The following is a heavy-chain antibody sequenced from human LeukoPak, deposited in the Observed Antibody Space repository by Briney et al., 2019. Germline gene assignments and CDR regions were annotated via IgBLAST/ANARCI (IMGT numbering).Heavy chain of an antibody. D-gene: IGHD2-15*01. J-gene: IGHJ1*01. CDR2: IIPIFGTA. CDR3: ARILSSSLYEYFHH. Sequence: SVKLSCKASGYTFTSYGISWVRQAPGQGLEWMGAIIPIFGTANYAQKFQGRVTITADESTSTAYMELSSLRSEDTAVYYCARILSSSLYEYFHHWGQSTLFTVSS. V-gene: IGHV1-69*13. CDR1: GYTFTSYG.